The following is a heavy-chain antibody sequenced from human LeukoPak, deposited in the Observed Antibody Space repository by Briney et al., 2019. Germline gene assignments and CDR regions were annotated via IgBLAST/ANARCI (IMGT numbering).Heavy chain of an antibody. CDR2: ISSSSSYI. CDR3: ARVGTLNWFDL. CDR1: GFTFSSYS. J-gene: IGHJ5*02. Sequence: GGSVRLSCAASGFTFSSYSMNWVRQAPGKGLEWVSSISSSSSYIYYADSVKGRFTISRDNAKNSLYLQMNSLRAEDTAVYYCARVGTLNWFDLWGQDPGLTVSS. V-gene: IGHV3-21*01.